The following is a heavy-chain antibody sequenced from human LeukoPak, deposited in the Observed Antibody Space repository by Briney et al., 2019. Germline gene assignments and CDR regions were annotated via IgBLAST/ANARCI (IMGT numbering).Heavy chain of an antibody. Sequence: GGSLRLSCSASGFTFSSYAMHWVRRAPGKGLEYVSAISSNGGSTYYADSVKGRFTISRDNSKNTLYLQMSSLRAEDTAVYYCVKYRSLDGTTDYFDYWGQGTLVTVSS. V-gene: IGHV3-64D*09. CDR2: ISSNGGST. J-gene: IGHJ4*02. CDR3: VKYRSLDGTTDYFDY. D-gene: IGHD1-7*01. CDR1: GFTFSSYA.